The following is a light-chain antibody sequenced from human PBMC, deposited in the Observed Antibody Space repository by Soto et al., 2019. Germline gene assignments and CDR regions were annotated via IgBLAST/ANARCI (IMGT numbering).Light chain of an antibody. CDR1: QSISSY. V-gene: IGKV1-39*01. J-gene: IGKJ1*01. CDR3: QQSYRNLGT. Sequence: DIQMTQSPSSLSASVGDRVTITCRASQSISSYLNWYQQKPGKAPKLLIYAASSLQSGVPSRFSGSGSGTDFTLTISSLQPEDFATYYCQQSYRNLGTFGQGTKVEIK. CDR2: AAS.